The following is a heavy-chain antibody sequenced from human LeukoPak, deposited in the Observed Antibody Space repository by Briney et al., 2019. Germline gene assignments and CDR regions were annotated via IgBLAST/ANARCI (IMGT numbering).Heavy chain of an antibody. J-gene: IGHJ4*02. V-gene: IGHV4-38-2*02. CDR1: GYSISSGYY. CDR2: IYHSGST. CDR3: ARGPELYYDFWRTPFDY. Sequence: SETLSLTCTVSGYSISSGYYWGWIRQPPGKGLEWIGSIYHSGSTYYNPSLKSRVTISVDTSKNQFSLKLSSVTAADTAVYYCARGPELYYDFWRTPFDYWGQGTLVTVSS. D-gene: IGHD3-3*01.